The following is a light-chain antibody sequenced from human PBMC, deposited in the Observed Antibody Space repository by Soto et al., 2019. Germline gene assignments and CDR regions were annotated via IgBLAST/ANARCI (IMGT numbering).Light chain of an antibody. CDR3: SSYASGSTLIV. CDR1: TSDVGGYNF. J-gene: IGLJ3*02. Sequence: QSALTQPASVSGSPGQSITISCTGTTSDVGGYNFVSWYQQHPGKTPKLMIYDVTRRPSGVSDRSSGSKSGDTASLTISGLQTEDEADYYCSSYASGSTLIVFGGGTKLTVL. CDR2: DVT. V-gene: IGLV2-14*03.